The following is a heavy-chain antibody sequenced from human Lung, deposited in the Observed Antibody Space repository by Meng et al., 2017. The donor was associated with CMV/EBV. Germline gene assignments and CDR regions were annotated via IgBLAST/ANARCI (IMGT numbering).Heavy chain of an antibody. J-gene: IGHJ3*01. CDR3: AGILGCESTRCCEGAFDL. CDR2: IKHDGTQA. D-gene: IGHD2-2*01. CDR1: GFTFSDHW. Sequence: GGSLRLSCEDFGFTFSDHWMGWVRQAPGKGLEWVANIKHDGTQAYYVDSLKGRFTISRDKARRALYLHLNRLRVEDTAVYYCAGILGCESTRCCEGAFDLWGQGTMVTVSS. V-gene: IGHV3-7*01.